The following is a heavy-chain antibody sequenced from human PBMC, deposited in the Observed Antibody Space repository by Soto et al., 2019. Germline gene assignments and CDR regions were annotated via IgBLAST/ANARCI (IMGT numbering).Heavy chain of an antibody. CDR1: GGIFSSFT. Sequence: QVQLVQSGAEAGKPGSSVKVSCRASGGIFSSFTISWVRQAPGQGLEWLGGIIPIFDTPTYAQNFQGRVTITADKSTNTVYMELSSLRSEDTAVYYCATHGATTMAGGAMKHYYYVMDVWGQGTTVTVSS. V-gene: IGHV1-69*06. J-gene: IGHJ6*02. D-gene: IGHD3-16*01. CDR3: ATHGATTMAGGAMKHYYYVMDV. CDR2: IIPIFDTP.